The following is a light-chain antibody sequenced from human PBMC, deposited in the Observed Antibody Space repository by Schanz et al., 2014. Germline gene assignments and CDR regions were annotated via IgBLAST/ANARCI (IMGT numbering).Light chain of an antibody. J-gene: IGKJ1*01. CDR2: DAS. CDR3: QQSDSTPRT. CDR1: QSISSW. Sequence: DIQMPQSPSTLSASVGDRVTITCRASQSISSWLAWYQQKPGKAPKLLIYDASSLESGVPSRFSGSGSGTEFTLTISSLQPEDFATYYCQQSDSTPRTFGQGTKVEIK. V-gene: IGKV1-5*01.